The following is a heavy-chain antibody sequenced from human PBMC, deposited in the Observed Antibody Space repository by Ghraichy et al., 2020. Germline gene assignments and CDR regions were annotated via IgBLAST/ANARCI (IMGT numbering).Heavy chain of an antibody. CDR2: IYTGGNT. J-gene: IGHJ3*02. D-gene: IGHD2-15*01. CDR1: GFTVSYKY. Sequence: GESLNISCAVSGFTVSYKYMTWVRQAPGKGLEWVSIIYTGGNTFYAESVKGRFTISRDDSTNTIYLHMNSLRPEDTAVYYCAREFCSGGGCYGAFDIWGQGTLVTVSP. V-gene: IGHV3-53*05. CDR3: AREFCSGGGCYGAFDI.